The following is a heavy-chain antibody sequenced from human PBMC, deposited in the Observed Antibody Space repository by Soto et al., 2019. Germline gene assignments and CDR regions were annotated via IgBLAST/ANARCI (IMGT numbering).Heavy chain of an antibody. D-gene: IGHD3-3*01. CDR2: SSGTGVTS. Sequence: EVQLLESGGGLVQPGGSLRLSCAGSGFTFSSYAMNWVRQAPGKGLEWVSASSGTGVTSYYADSVRGRFTVSRDNSKNTLYLQMNSLRAEDTAVYYCAHVRGWGQGTLVTVSS. CDR3: AHVRG. J-gene: IGHJ4*02. CDR1: GFTFSSYA. V-gene: IGHV3-23*01.